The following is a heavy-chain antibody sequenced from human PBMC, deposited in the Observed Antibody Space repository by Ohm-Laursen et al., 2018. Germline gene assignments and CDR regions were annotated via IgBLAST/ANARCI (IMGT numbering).Heavy chain of an antibody. CDR1: GFTFSSYS. Sequence: SLRLSCTASGFTFSSYSMNWVRQAPGKGLEWVSYISSSSSTIYCTDSVKGRFTISRDNAKNSLYLQMNSLRAEDTAVYYCARDGGDFDLWGRGTLVTVSS. J-gene: IGHJ2*01. CDR2: ISSSSSTI. V-gene: IGHV3-48*01. CDR3: ARDGGDFDL. D-gene: IGHD2-15*01.